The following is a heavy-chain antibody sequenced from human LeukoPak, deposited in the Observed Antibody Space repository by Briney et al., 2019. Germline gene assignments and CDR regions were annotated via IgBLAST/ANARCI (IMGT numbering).Heavy chain of an antibody. Sequence: PGGSLRLSCAASGFTFRNYSMNWVRQAPGKGLEWVSYINSGSSLIDYADSVKGRFTISRDNGKNSLYLQMNSLRAEDTAVYYCARDRDYAFDYWGQGTLVTVSS. CDR1: GFTFRNYS. CDR3: ARDRDYAFDY. J-gene: IGHJ4*02. D-gene: IGHD4-17*01. V-gene: IGHV3-48*01. CDR2: INSGSSLI.